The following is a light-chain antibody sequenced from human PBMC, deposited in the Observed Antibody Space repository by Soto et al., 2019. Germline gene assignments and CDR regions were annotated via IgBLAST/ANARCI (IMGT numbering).Light chain of an antibody. J-gene: IGKJ1*01. V-gene: IGKV1-5*03. CDR2: KAS. Sequence: DIQMTQSPSTLSASVGDRVTITCRASQSISNWLAWYQQKPGKAPKLLIYKASTLQSGVPSRFSRSGSGTEFTLAISSLQPDDSATYYCQQYNDNWTFGQGTKVDVK. CDR3: QQYNDNWT. CDR1: QSISNW.